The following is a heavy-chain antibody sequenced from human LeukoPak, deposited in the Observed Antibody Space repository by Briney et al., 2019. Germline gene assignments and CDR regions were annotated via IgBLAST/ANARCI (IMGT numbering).Heavy chain of an antibody. CDR3: ARDGLDYYGSGSYYVY. Sequence: ASVKVSCKASGYTFTSYGISWVRPPPGQGLEWMGWIRAYSGNTNYAQQLQCRDTMTTDTSTSTAYMELRSLRSDDTAVYYCARDGLDYYGSGSYYVYGGEGTLVTVS. CDR2: IRAYSGNT. V-gene: IGHV1-18*01. CDR1: GYTFTSYG. D-gene: IGHD3-10*01. J-gene: IGHJ4*02.